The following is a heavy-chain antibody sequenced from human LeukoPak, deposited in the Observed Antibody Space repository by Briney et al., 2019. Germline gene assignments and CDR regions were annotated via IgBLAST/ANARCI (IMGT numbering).Heavy chain of an antibody. V-gene: IGHV1-18*01. D-gene: IGHD3-10*01. CDR2: ISAYNGNT. J-gene: IGHJ6*02. CDR1: GYTFTSYG. Sequence: ASVKVSCKASGYTFTSYGISWVRQAPGQGLEWMGWISAYNGNTNYAQKLQGRVTMTTDTSTSTAYMELRSLRSDDTAVYYCARGSRSGYYYYGMDVWGQGTTVTVSS. CDR3: ARGSRSGYYYYGMDV.